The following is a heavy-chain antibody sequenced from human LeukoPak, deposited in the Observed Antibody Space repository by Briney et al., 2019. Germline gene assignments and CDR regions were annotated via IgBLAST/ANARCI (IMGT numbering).Heavy chain of an antibody. CDR1: GGSISSGDYY. D-gene: IGHD6-19*01. Sequence: SQTLSLTCTVSGGSISSGDYYWSWIRQPPGKGLEWIGYIYYSGSTYYNPSLKSRVTISVDTSKNQFSLKLSSVTAADTAVYYCARYTEAGILGAIDYWGQGTLVTVSS. CDR3: ARYTEAGILGAIDY. CDR2: IYYSGST. V-gene: IGHV4-30-4*08. J-gene: IGHJ4*02.